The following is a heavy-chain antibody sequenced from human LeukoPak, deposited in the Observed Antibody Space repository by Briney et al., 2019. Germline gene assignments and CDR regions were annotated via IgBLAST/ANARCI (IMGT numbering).Heavy chain of an antibody. CDR3: ARQRNSSSTKYFDY. Sequence: ETLSLTCAVYGGSFSGYYWSWIRQPPGKGLEWIGEINHSGSTNYNPSLKSRVTISVDTSRNQFSLKLSSVTAADTAVYYCARQRNSSSTKYFDYWGQGTLVTVSS. D-gene: IGHD6-6*01. V-gene: IGHV4-34*01. CDR2: INHSGST. J-gene: IGHJ4*02. CDR1: GGSFSGYY.